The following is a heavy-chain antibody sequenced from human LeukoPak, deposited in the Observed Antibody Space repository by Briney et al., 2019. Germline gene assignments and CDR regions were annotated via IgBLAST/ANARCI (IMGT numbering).Heavy chain of an antibody. D-gene: IGHD6-13*01. J-gene: IGHJ4*02. Sequence: SGGSLRLSCAASGLTFSTYSMNWVRQAPGKGLEWVSYISSSSSTKYYADSVKGRFTIPRDNSKNTLYLQMNSLRAEDTAVYYCAKVRAGPFDYWGQGTLVTVSS. CDR1: GLTFSTYS. CDR3: AKVRAGPFDY. CDR2: ISSSSSTK. V-gene: IGHV3-48*01.